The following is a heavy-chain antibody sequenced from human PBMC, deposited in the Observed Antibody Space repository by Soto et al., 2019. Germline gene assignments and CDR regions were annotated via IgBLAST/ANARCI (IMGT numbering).Heavy chain of an antibody. D-gene: IGHD6-6*01. CDR2: VNPNSGGT. J-gene: IGHJ4*01. CDR3: ARSIAARRTVDY. Sequence: ASVKVSCKASGYTFTAYYMHWVRQAPGQGLEWMGWVNPNSGGTNYAQKFQGRVTMTRDTSITTAYMELSRLRSDDMAVYYCARSIAARRTVDYWGQGTLVTVSS. CDR1: GYTFTAYY. V-gene: IGHV1-2*02.